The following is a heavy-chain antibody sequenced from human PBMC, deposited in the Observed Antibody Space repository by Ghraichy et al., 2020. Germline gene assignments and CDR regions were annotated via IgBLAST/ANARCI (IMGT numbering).Heavy chain of an antibody. D-gene: IGHD4/OR15-4a*01. CDR3: ARGRAGTMVAMFEY. V-gene: IGHV6-1*01. J-gene: IGHJ4*02. Sequence: SETLSLTCAISGDSVPRNSASWNWIRQSPSRGLEWLGRTYYRSKWYDDYAVTVKSRIIISADTSKNQFSLQLNSVIPEDTAVYYCARGRAGTMVAMFEYWGPGTPVTVSS. CDR2: TYYRSKWYD. CDR1: GDSVPRNSAS.